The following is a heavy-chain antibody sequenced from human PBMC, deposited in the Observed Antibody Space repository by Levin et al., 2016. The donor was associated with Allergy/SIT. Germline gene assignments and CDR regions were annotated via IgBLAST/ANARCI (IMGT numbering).Heavy chain of an antibody. CDR1: GFKFDDYA. V-gene: IGHV3-13*01. CDR2: IGIAGDT. J-gene: IGHJ6*02. Sequence: GGSLRLSCVVSGFKFDDYAMAWVRQATGKGLEWVSGIGIAGDTYYSDSVKGRFTVSRDNAKNSLYLQMNSLRTGDTAVYYCARALTTPMDAWGQGTKVIVSS. CDR3: ARALTTPMDA. D-gene: IGHD4-11*01.